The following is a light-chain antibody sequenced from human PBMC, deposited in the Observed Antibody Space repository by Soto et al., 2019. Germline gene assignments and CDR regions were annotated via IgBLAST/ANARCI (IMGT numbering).Light chain of an antibody. J-gene: IGLJ1*01. CDR1: SSDVGGYNY. V-gene: IGLV2-11*01. CDR3: CSYAGSYTHV. Sequence: QSALTQPRSVSGSPGQSVTISCTGTSSDVGGYNYVSWYKQHPGKAPKLMIYDVSKRPSGVPDRFSGSKSGNTASLTISGLQAEDEADYYCCSYAGSYTHVFGTGTKVTVL. CDR2: DVS.